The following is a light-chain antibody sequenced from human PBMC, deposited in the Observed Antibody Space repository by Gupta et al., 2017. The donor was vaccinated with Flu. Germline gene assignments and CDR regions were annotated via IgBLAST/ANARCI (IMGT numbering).Light chain of an antibody. CDR2: WAS. CDR1: QSVVYSSYKKDY. CDR3: QQDHSTPLT. J-gene: IGKJ2*01. V-gene: IGKV4-1*01. Sequence: SLGERSTINCKSSQSVVYSSYKKDYLAWYQQKPGQPPNLLIYWASTRESGVPDRFSGSGSGTDFTLTISNLQAEDVAVYYCQQDHSTPLTFGQGTKLDIK.